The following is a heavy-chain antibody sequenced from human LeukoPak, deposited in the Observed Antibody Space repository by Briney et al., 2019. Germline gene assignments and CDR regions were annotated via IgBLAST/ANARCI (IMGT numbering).Heavy chain of an antibody. Sequence: ASVKVSCKASGYTFTGYYMHWVRQAPGQGLEWMGWISPNSGGTNYAQNFQGRVTMTRDTSISTAYMELSRLRSDDTAVYYCATYCSGGSNKNWFDPWGQGTLVTVSS. J-gene: IGHJ5*02. CDR2: ISPNSGGT. CDR1: GYTFTGYY. CDR3: ATYCSGGSNKNWFDP. D-gene: IGHD2-15*01. V-gene: IGHV1-2*02.